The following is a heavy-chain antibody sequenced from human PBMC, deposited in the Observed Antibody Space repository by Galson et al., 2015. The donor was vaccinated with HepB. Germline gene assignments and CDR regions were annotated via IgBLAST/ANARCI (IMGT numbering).Heavy chain of an antibody. CDR2: ISYDGSTE. CDR1: GFTFNSYA. J-gene: IGHJ4*02. CDR3: ARDPTIVLMVYAIGGLDY. D-gene: IGHD2-8*01. Sequence: SLRLSCAASGFTFNSYAMHWVRQAPGKGLEWVAVISYDGSTEYYADSVKGRFTISRDNSKNTLYLQMNSLRAEDTAVYYCARDPTIVLMVYAIGGLDYWGQGTLVTVSS. V-gene: IGHV3-30-3*01.